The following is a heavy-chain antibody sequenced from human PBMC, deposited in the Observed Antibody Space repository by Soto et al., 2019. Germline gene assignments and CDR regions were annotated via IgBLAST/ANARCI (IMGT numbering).Heavy chain of an antibody. CDR2: INPSGGST. CDR1: GYTFTSYY. CDR3: ARGGTGTADYYYYGMDV. Sequence: ASVKVSCKASGYTFTSYYMHWVRQAPGQGLEWMGIINPSGGSTSYAQKFLGRVTMTRDTSTSTVYMELSSLRSEDTAVHYCARGGTGTADYYYYGMDVWGQGTTVTVSS. D-gene: IGHD1-1*01. V-gene: IGHV1-46*01. J-gene: IGHJ6*02.